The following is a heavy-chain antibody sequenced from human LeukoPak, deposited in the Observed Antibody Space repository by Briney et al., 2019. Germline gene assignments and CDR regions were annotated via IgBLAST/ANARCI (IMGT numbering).Heavy chain of an antibody. V-gene: IGHV3-53*01. CDR3: ARPPGGVGRFLAFDI. J-gene: IGHJ3*02. Sequence: GGSLRLSCAASGFTVSSNYMSWVRQAPGKGLEWVSVIYSGGSTYYADSVKGRFTISRDNSKNTLYLQINSLRAEDTAVYYCARPPGGVGRFLAFDIWGQGTMVTVSS. CDR1: GFTVSSNY. CDR2: IYSGGST. D-gene: IGHD1-26*01.